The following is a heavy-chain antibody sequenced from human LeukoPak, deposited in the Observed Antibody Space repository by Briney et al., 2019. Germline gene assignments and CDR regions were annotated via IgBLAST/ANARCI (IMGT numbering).Heavy chain of an antibody. D-gene: IGHD5-12*01. CDR2: ISGSGDST. V-gene: IGHV3-23*01. CDR1: GFTFSSYA. CDR3: AKAVSPVDVGY. J-gene: IGHJ4*02. Sequence: GGSLRLSCAASGFTFSSYAMSWVRQAPGKGLEWVSAISGSGDSTYYADIVKGRFTISRDNSKNTLNLQMNSLRAEDTAVYFCAKAVSPVDVGYWGRGTLVTVSS.